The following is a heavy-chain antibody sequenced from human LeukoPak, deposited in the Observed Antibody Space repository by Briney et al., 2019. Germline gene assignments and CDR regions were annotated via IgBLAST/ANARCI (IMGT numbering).Heavy chain of an antibody. D-gene: IGHD5-24*01. CDR3: ARDRWEMAAEI. CDR1: GFTFSSYW. CDR2: IKQDGSEK. Sequence: GGSLRLSCAASGFTFSSYWMSWVRQAPGKGLEWVANIKQDGSEKYYVDSVKGRFTISRDNAKNSLYLQMDSLRAEDTAVYYCARDRWEMAAEIWGQGTLVTVSS. V-gene: IGHV3-7*01. J-gene: IGHJ4*02.